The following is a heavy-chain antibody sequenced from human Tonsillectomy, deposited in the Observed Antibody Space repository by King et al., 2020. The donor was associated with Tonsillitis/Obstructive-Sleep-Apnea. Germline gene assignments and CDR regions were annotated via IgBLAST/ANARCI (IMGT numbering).Heavy chain of an antibody. CDR3: ARGDYGDSNYFDY. J-gene: IGHJ4*02. Sequence: VQLQQWGAGLLKPPETLSLSCGVYGGSISGHYWSWIRQPPGKGLEWIGEINQSGSTNYNPSLKIRVTMSVETSKNQLSLKVSSVTAADTAVYYCARGDYGDSNYFDYWGQGTLVTVSS. V-gene: IGHV4-34*01. CDR2: INQSGST. CDR1: GGSISGHY. D-gene: IGHD4-17*01.